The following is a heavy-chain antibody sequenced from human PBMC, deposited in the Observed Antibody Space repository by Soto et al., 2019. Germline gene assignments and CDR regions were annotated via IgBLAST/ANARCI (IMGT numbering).Heavy chain of an antibody. J-gene: IGHJ3*02. V-gene: IGHV5-10-1*01. CDR1: GYSFTSYW. CDR3: ARHRGATVTTWGGAFDI. D-gene: IGHD4-17*01. Sequence: GESLKISCKGSGYSFTSYWISWVRQMPGKGLEWMGRIDPSDSYTNYSPSFQGHVTISADKSISTAYLQWSSLKASDTAMYYCARHRGATVTTWGGAFDIWGQGTMVTVS. CDR2: IDPSDSYT.